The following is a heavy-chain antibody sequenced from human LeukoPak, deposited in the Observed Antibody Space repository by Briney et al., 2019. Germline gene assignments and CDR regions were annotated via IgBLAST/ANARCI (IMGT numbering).Heavy chain of an antibody. V-gene: IGHV4-34*01. CDR2: INHSGST. CDR3: ARARSSHNWFDP. Sequence: SETLSLTCAVYGGSFSGYYWSWIRQPPGKGLEWIGEINHSGSTNYNPSLKSRVTISVDTSKNQFSLKLSSATAADTAVYYCARARSSHNWFDPWGQGTLVTVSS. CDR1: GGSFSGYY. D-gene: IGHD6-6*01. J-gene: IGHJ5*02.